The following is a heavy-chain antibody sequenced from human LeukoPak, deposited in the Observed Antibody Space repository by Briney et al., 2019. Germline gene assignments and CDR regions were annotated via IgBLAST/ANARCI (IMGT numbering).Heavy chain of an antibody. D-gene: IGHD6-13*01. Sequence: SETLSLTCAVYGGSFSGYYWSWIRQPPGKGLEWIGEINHSGSTNYNPSLKSRVTISVDTSKNQFSLKLYSVTATDTAVYYCARQGYISMYLDNWGLGALVTVSS. V-gene: IGHV4-34*01. J-gene: IGHJ4*02. CDR2: INHSGST. CDR1: GGSFSGYY. CDR3: ARQGYISMYLDN.